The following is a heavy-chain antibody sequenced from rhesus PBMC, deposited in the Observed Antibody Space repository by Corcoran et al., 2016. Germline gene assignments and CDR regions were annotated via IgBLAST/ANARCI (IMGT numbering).Heavy chain of an antibody. J-gene: IGHJ2*01. CDR3: ARRVSGYWYFDL. CDR1: GGSNSSDYD. V-gene: IGHV4-76*01. Sequence: QVQLQESGPGVVKPSETLSLTCAVSGGSNSSDYDWSWVCQPPGKGLEWSGYIYGSHGTTNSNPSLKHRVTISTDASKNQFSLRLSSVTAADTAMYYCARRVSGYWYFDLWGPGTPITVSS. CDR2: IYGSHGTT.